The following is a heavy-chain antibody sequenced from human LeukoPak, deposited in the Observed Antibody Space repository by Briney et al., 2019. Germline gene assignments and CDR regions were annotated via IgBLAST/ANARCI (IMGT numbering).Heavy chain of an antibody. CDR3: ARGEKTYCYGSGSYIFDY. CDR2: INPNSGGT. CDR1: GYTLTGYY. V-gene: IGHV1-2*02. D-gene: IGHD3-10*01. Sequence: GASVKVSCKASGYTLTGYYMHWVRQAPGQGLEWMGWINPNSGGTNYAQKFQGRVTMTRDTSISTAYMELSRLRSDDTAVYYCARGEKTYCYGSGSYIFDYWGQGTLVTVSS. J-gene: IGHJ4*02.